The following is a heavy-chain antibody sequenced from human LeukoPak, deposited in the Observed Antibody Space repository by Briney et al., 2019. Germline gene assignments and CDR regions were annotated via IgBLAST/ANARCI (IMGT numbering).Heavy chain of an antibody. CDR3: ARGFRLSAIEDWFDP. CDR1: GYTFTAYY. J-gene: IGHJ5*02. Sequence: ASVKVSCKASGYTFTAYYVHWVRQAPGQGLEWMGWITPNSGGTKYAQKFQGRVTMTRDTSISAAYMELSGLRSDDTAVYYCARGFRLSAIEDWFDPWGQGTLVTVCS. D-gene: IGHD2-2*02. CDR2: ITPNSGGT. V-gene: IGHV1-2*02.